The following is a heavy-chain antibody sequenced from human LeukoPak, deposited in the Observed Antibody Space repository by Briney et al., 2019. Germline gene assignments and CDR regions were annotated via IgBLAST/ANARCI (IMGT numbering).Heavy chain of an antibody. CDR3: AKGFMVNYYDSSGYYDY. V-gene: IGHV3-23*01. Sequence: GGSLRLSCASSGFTFSSYAMSWVRQAPGKGLEWVSTIGGTGVRTYYADSVKGRFTIYRDNSKNTLYLQMNSLRAEDTAVYYCAKGFMVNYYDSSGYYDYWGQGTLVTVSS. CDR1: GFTFSSYA. D-gene: IGHD3-22*01. CDR2: IGGTGVRT. J-gene: IGHJ4*02.